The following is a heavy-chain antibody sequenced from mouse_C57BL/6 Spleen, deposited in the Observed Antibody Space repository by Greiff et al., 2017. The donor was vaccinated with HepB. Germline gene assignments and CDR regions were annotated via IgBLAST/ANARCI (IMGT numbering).Heavy chain of an antibody. V-gene: IGHV6-3*01. D-gene: IGHD2-2*01. J-gene: IGHJ1*03. CDR1: GFTFSNYW. CDR2: IRLKSDNYAT. Sequence: EVKLEESGGGLVQPGGSMKLSCVASGFTFSNYWMNWVRQSPEKGLEWVAQIRLKSDNYATHYAESVKGRFTISRDDSKSSVYLQMNNLRAEDTGIYYCTGGYYGYFDVWGTGTTVTVSS. CDR3: TGGYYGYFDV.